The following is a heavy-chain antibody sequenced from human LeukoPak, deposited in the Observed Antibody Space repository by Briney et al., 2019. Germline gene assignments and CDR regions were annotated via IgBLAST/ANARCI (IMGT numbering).Heavy chain of an antibody. CDR1: GGTFSSYA. Sequence: SVKVSRKASGGTFSSYAISWVRQAPGQGLEWMGGIIPIFGTANYAQKFQGRVTITADESTSTAYMELSSLRSEDTAVYYCAILGGCSGGSCYQPMFWFDSWGQGTLVTVSS. J-gene: IGHJ5*01. V-gene: IGHV1-69*13. D-gene: IGHD2-15*01. CDR2: IIPIFGTA. CDR3: AILGGCSGGSCYQPMFWFDS.